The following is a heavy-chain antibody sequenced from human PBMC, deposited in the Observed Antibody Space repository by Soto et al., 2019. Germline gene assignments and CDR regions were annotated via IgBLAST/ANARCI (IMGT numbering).Heavy chain of an antibody. V-gene: IGHV2-26*01. CDR2: IFSNDEK. J-gene: IGHJ4*02. CDR3: ARSPDYYGSGPLFDY. Sequence: VSGPTLVNPTETLTLTCTVSGFSLSNARMGVSWIRQPPGKALEWLAHIFSNDEKSYSTSLKSRLTISKDTSKSQVVLTMTNMDPVDTATYYCARSPDYYGSGPLFDYWGQGTLVTVSS. D-gene: IGHD3-10*01. CDR1: GFSLSNARMG.